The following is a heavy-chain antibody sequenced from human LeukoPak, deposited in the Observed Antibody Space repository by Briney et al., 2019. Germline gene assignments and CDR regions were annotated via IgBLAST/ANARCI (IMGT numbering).Heavy chain of an antibody. V-gene: IGHV5-10-1*01. CDR1: GYSFTSYW. D-gene: IGHD3-16*02. J-gene: IGHJ3*02. CDR3: ATLKPYDYVWGSYPPGAFDI. Sequence: GESLRISCKGSGYSFTSYWISWVRQMPGKGLEWMGRIDPSDSYTNYSPSLQGHVTVSADKSISTAYLQWSSLKASDTAMYYCATLKPYDYVWGSYPPGAFDIWGQGTMVTVSS. CDR2: IDPSDSYT.